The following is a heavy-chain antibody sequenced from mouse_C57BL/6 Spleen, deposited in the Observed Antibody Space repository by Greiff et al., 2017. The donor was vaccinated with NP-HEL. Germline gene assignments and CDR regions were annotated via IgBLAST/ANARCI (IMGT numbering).Heavy chain of an antibody. CDR1: GFNIKDYY. Sequence: EVQLQQSGAELVKPGASVKLSCTASGFNIKDYYMHWVKQRPEQGLEWIGRIDPGDGDTKYAPKFQGKATITADTSSNTAYLQLSSLTSEDTAVYNWARLGGVWYFDVWGTGTSVTVSS. J-gene: IGHJ1*03. CDR2: IDPGDGDT. D-gene: IGHD3-3*01. CDR3: ARLGGVWYFDV. V-gene: IGHV14-2*01.